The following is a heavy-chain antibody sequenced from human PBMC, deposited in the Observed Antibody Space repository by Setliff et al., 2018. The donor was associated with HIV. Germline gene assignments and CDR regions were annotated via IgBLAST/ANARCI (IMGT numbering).Heavy chain of an antibody. CDR2: ISGFNGNT. CDR3: ARGPPIVVVPAALLTFDY. Sequence: ASVKVSCKASGHSFSKYGISWVRQAPGQGLEWMGWISGFNGNTKYAQKLQGRVTMTTDTSTSTAYMELRSLRSDDTAVYYCARGPPIVVVPAALLTFDYWGQGTLVTVSS. D-gene: IGHD2-2*01. V-gene: IGHV1-18*01. J-gene: IGHJ4*02. CDR1: GHSFSKYG.